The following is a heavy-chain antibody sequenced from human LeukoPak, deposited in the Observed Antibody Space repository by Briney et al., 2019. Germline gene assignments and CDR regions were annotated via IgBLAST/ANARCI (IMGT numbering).Heavy chain of an antibody. CDR3: ARDRSGGYNWFDP. D-gene: IGHD6-19*01. V-gene: IGHV4-59*01. CDR2: IYYSGTT. J-gene: IGHJ5*02. Sequence: PSETLSLTCTVSGDSNTNYYWSWIRQAPGTGLAWMGDIYYSGTTKYNPSLKSRVTISVDTSKNQFSLNLRSVTAADTAVYYCARDRSGGYNWFDPWGQGTLVTVSS. CDR1: GDSNTNYY.